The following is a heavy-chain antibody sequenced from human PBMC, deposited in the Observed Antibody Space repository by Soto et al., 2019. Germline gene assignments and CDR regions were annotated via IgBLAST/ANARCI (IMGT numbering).Heavy chain of an antibody. CDR2: TYYRGST. Sequence: PSETLSLTCTVSRGSINNYFCNWIRQPPRKGLEWIGYTYYRGSTNYNRSLKSRVTISVDTSKNQFSLQLSSVTAADTAVYFCASGGYYVCSGSNSLGPLNFWGQAILVTVSS. D-gene: IGHD3-22*01. CDR1: RGSINNYF. V-gene: IGHV4-59*01. CDR3: ASGGYYVCSGSNSLGPLNF. J-gene: IGHJ1*01.